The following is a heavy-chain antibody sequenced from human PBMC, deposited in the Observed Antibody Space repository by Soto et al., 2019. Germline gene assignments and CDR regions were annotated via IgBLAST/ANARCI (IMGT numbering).Heavy chain of an antibody. CDR3: ARDRGGYGVFDY. D-gene: IGHD5-12*01. CDR2: IYHSGGT. CDR1: AGSISSDGFY. J-gene: IGHJ4*01. V-gene: IGHV4-31*03. Sequence: SETLSLTCSVSAGSISSDGFYWNGIRQPPGRGLEWIGYIYHSGGTYSSPSLRSRVTISVDTSKNQFTLKLSSVTAADTAVYFCARDRGGYGVFDYWGHGTLVTVSS.